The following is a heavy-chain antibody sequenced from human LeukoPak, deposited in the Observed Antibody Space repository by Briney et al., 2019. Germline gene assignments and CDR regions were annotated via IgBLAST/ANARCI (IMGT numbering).Heavy chain of an antibody. CDR2: INPNSGDT. CDR3: ARDFDY. J-gene: IGHJ4*02. CDR1: GYSLTGYH. Sequence: ASVKVSCKASGYSLTGYHMHWVRQAPGQGLEWMGRINPNSGDTNYAQKLQGRVTMTTDTSTSTAYMELRSLRSDDTAVYYCARDFDYWGQGTLVTVSS. V-gene: IGHV1-18*04.